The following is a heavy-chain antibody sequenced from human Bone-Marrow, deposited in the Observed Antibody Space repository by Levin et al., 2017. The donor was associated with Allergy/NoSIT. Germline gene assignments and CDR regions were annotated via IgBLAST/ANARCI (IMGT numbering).Heavy chain of an antibody. Sequence: GESLKISCKGSGYSFTSYWIGWVRQMPGKGLEWMGIIYPGDSDTRYSPSFQGQVTISADKSISTAYLQWSSLKASDTAMYYCARHPDYGDYPDAFDIWGQGTMVTVSS. CDR2: IYPGDSDT. CDR3: ARHPDYGDYPDAFDI. D-gene: IGHD4-17*01. CDR1: GYSFTSYW. V-gene: IGHV5-51*01. J-gene: IGHJ3*02.